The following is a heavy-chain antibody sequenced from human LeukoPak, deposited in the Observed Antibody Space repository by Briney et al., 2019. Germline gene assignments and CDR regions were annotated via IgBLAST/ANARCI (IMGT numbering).Heavy chain of an antibody. V-gene: IGHV3-9*01. CDR1: GFIFDDYA. D-gene: IGHD5-18*01. CDR3: VKDIRSDSYGSGFDP. CDR2: ISLNGGTK. J-gene: IGHJ5*02. Sequence: PGTSLRLSCAASGFIFDDYAMHWVRQAPGKGLEWVSGISLNGGTKGYADSVKGRFTISRDNAKNSLYLQMNSLRAEDTALYYCVKDIRSDSYGSGFDPWGEGTLVTVSS.